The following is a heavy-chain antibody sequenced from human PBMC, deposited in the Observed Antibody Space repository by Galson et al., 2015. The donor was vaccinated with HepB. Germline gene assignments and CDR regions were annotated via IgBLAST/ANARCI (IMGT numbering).Heavy chain of an antibody. Sequence: SVKVSCKASGFTFTSSAVQWVRQARGQRLEWIGWIVVGSSNTNYTQKFQERVTITWDMSTNTAYMELNSLRSEDTAVYYCAADADGGFDPWGQGTLVTVSS. J-gene: IGHJ5*02. V-gene: IGHV1-58*01. D-gene: IGHD3-16*01. CDR1: GFTFTSSA. CDR3: AADADGGFDP. CDR2: IVVGSSNT.